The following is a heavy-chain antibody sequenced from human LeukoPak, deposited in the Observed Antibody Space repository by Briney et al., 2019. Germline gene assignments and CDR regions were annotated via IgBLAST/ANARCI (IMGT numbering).Heavy chain of an antibody. J-gene: IGHJ4*02. V-gene: IGHV3-23*01. CDR2: ISGSGGST. Sequence: PGGSLRLSCAASGFTFSSYAMSWVRQAPGKGLEWVSAISGSGGSTYYADSVKGRFTISRDNSKNTLYLQMNSLRAEDTAVYYCAKDGRISTYCDFWSGYYTVQDYFDYWGQGTLVTVSS. CDR1: GFTFSSYA. D-gene: IGHD3-3*01. CDR3: AKDGRISTYCDFWSGYYTVQDYFDY.